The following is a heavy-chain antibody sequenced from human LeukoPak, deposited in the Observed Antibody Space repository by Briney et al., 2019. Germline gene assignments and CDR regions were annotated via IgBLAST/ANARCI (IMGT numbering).Heavy chain of an antibody. D-gene: IGHD1-26*01. J-gene: IGHJ6*03. CDR1: GGSISSYY. CDR2: IYTSGST. Sequence: SETLSLTCTVSGGSISSYYWSWIRQPPGKGLEWIGYIYTSGSTNYNPSLESRVTISVDTSKNQFSLKLSSVTAADTAVYYCARGSSGSYYNYYYMDVWGKGTTVTVSS. CDR3: ARGSSGSYYNYYYMDV. V-gene: IGHV4-4*09.